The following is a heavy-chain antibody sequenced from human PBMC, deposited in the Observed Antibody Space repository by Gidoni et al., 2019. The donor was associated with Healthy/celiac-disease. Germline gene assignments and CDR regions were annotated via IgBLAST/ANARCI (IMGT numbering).Heavy chain of an antibody. Sequence: QVQLVQSGAEVKKPGSSVKVSCKASGGTFSSYAISWVRQAPGQGLEWMGGIIPIFGTANYAQKFQGRVTITADESTSTAYMELSSLRSEDTAVYYCARDHSSGYYQSLYYFDYWGQGTLVTVSS. D-gene: IGHD3-22*01. CDR2: IIPIFGTA. CDR3: ARDHSSGYYQSLYYFDY. V-gene: IGHV1-69*01. J-gene: IGHJ4*02. CDR1: GGTFSSYA.